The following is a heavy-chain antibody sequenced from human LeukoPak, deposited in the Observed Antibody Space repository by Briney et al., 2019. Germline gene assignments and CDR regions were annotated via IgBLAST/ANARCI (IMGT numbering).Heavy chain of an antibody. Sequence: SETLSLTCTVSGGSISSYYWSWIRQPAGKGLEWIGRIYTSGSTNYNPSLKRRVTMSVDTCKNQFSLNLSSVTAADTAVYYCARDNMVRVWATWYIDLWGRGTLVTVSS. CDR1: GGSISSYY. J-gene: IGHJ2*01. CDR3: ARDNMVRVWATWYIDL. D-gene: IGHD3-10*01. CDR2: IYTSGST. V-gene: IGHV4-4*07.